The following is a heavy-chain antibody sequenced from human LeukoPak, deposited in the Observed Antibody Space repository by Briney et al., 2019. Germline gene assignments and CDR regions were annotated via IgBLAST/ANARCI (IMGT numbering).Heavy chain of an antibody. CDR1: GFTFSSYS. Sequence: GGSLRLSCAASGFTFSSYSMNWVRQAPGKGLEWVSSISSSSSYIYYADSVKGRFTISRDNAKNSLYLQMNSLRAEDTAVYYCARGVTMATITPLLCWGQGTLVTVSS. V-gene: IGHV3-21*01. CDR3: ARGVTMATITPLLC. J-gene: IGHJ4*02. CDR2: ISSSSSYI. D-gene: IGHD5-24*01.